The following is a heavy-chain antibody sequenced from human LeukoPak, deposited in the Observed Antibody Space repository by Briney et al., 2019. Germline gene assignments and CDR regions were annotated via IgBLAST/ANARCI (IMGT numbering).Heavy chain of an antibody. D-gene: IGHD2-2*01. CDR3: ARVGCSSTSCYANYGMDV. CDR1: GYTLTELS. Sequence: ASVKVSCKVSGYTLTELSMHWVRQAPGKGLEWMGWISAYNGNTNYAQKLQGRVTMTTDTSTSTAYMELRSLRSDDTAVYYCARVGCSSTSCYANYGMDVWGQGTTVTVSS. J-gene: IGHJ6*02. V-gene: IGHV1-18*01. CDR2: ISAYNGNT.